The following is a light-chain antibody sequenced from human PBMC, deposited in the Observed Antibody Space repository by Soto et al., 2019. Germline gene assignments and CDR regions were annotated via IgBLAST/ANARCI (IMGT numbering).Light chain of an antibody. J-gene: IGKJ4*01. CDR3: QQSYGTPRT. V-gene: IGKV1-39*01. Sequence: DIQMTQSPSSLSASVGDRVTIACRASQSISSYLNWYQQKPGKAPKLLIYAASSLQSGVPSRFSGSGSGTDFTLTISSMQPEDFATYFCQQSYGTPRTVGGGTKVDSK. CDR2: AAS. CDR1: QSISSY.